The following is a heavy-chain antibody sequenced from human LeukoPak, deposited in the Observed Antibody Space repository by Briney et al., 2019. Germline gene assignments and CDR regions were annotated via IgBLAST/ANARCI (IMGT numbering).Heavy chain of an antibody. Sequence: ASETLSLTCTVSGGSISSYYWSWIRQPPGKGLEWIGYIYYSGSTNYNPSLKSRVTISVDTSKNQFSLKLSSGTAADTAVYYCARALVVPAAMVNWFDPWGQGTLVTVSS. CDR2: IYYSGST. V-gene: IGHV4-59*01. CDR1: GGSISSYY. D-gene: IGHD2-2*01. CDR3: ARALVVPAAMVNWFDP. J-gene: IGHJ5*02.